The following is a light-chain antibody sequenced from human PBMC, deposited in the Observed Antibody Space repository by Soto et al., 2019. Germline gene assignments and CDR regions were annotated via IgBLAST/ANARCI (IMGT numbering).Light chain of an antibody. V-gene: IGKV1-5*03. CDR2: KAS. CDR1: QGIGSW. J-gene: IGKJ1*01. CDR3: QQYDTYWT. Sequence: IQMTQSPSTLSASVGDRVIITCLASQGIGSWLAWYQQKPGKAPKLLIYKASTLESGVPSRFSGSGSGTDFTLTISSLQPDDFATYYCQQYDTYWTFGQGT.